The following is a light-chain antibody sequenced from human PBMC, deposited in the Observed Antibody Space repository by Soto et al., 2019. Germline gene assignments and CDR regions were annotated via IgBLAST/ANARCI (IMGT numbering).Light chain of an antibody. V-gene: IGKV2-30*02. Sequence: DVVRTQSPLSLPVTLGQPASISCRSNQSLVHSDGIAYFSWFQQRPGRSPRRLIYKVSNRDSGVPARFGGSGSGTDVALKISRVEAEDVGVYYCMQGTHWPITCGQGTRLENK. CDR1: QSLVHSDGIAY. CDR2: KVS. CDR3: MQGTHWPIT. J-gene: IGKJ5*01.